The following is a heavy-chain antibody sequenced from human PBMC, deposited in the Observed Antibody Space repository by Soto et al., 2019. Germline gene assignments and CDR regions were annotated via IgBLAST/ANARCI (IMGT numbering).Heavy chain of an antibody. Sequence: QVQLQESGPGLVKPSETLSLTCTVSGGSISSYYWSWIRQPPGKGLEWIGYIYYSGSTNYNPSLKSRVTISVDTSKNQVSLKLSSVTAADTAVYYCASAPGIAVAGEFDCWGQGTLVTVSS. D-gene: IGHD6-19*01. CDR2: IYYSGST. J-gene: IGHJ4*02. CDR1: GGSISSYY. V-gene: IGHV4-59*01. CDR3: ASAPGIAVAGEFDC.